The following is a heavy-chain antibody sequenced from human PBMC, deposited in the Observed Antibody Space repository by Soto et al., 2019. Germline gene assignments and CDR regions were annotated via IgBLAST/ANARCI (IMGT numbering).Heavy chain of an antibody. D-gene: IGHD2-8*01. CDR2: ISGSGGST. Sequence: GSLRLSCAASGFTFSSYAMSWVRQAPGKGLEWDSVISGSGGSTYYADSVKGRFTISRDNSKNTLYLQMNSLRAEDMAVYYCAKDNGKIRGGLGDWGQGNLVTVSS. CDR1: GFTFSSYA. CDR3: AKDNGKIRGGLGD. J-gene: IGHJ4*02. V-gene: IGHV3-23*01.